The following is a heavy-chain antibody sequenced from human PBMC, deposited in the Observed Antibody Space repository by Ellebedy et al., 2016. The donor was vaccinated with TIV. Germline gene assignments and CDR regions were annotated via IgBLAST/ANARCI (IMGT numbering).Heavy chain of an antibody. Sequence: MPSETLSLTCTVSGGSISSYYWSWIRQPPGKGLEWIGYIYYSGSTNYNPSLKSRVTISVDTSKNQFSLKLSSVTAADTAVYYCARQKRSDRVTLMSFDYWGQGTLVTVSS. CDR1: GGSISSYY. D-gene: IGHD3-16*01. J-gene: IGHJ4*02. CDR3: ARQKRSDRVTLMSFDY. V-gene: IGHV4-59*08. CDR2: IYYSGST.